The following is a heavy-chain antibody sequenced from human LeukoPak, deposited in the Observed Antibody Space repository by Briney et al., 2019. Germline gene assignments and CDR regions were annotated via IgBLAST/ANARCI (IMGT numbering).Heavy chain of an antibody. Sequence: GGSLRLSCAASGFTLSSYAMTWVRQAPGKGLEWVSLISRGGDVTYYADSVKGRFTISRDSFKNTLYLQMHSLRAEDTAVYYCAARPGEVAVPYDYWGQGTLVTVSS. CDR3: AARPGEVAVPYDY. CDR1: GFTLSSYA. J-gene: IGHJ4*02. CDR2: ISRGGDVT. D-gene: IGHD2-15*01. V-gene: IGHV3-23*01.